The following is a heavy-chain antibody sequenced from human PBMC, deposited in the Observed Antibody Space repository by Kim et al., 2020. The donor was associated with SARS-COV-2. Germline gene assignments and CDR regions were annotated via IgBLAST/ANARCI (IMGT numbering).Heavy chain of an antibody. CDR1: GFTFTSYA. V-gene: IGHV3-23*01. D-gene: IGHD6-13*01. CDR3: AKDLRHSSSWRFDY. J-gene: IGHJ4*02. Sequence: GGSLRLSCAASGFTFTSYAMSWVRQAPGKGLEWVSGISGSGGSTYYADSVKGRFTFSRDNFKNTLYLQMNSLSAEDTAVYYCAKDLRHSSSWRFDYWGQGTLVTVSS. CDR2: ISGSGGST.